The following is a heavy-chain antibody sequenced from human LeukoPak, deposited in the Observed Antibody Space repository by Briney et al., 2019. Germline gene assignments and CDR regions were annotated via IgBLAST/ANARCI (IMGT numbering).Heavy chain of an antibody. CDR1: GFNVSNSY. J-gene: IGHJ4*02. CDR2: IYSGGST. V-gene: IGHV3-53*01. Sequence: GGSLRLSCAASGFNVSNSYISWVRQAPGKGMEWVSVIYSGGSTKDADSVKARLTISRDNSKNTVYLQMNRLRADDTAVYYCARATLDNWGQGTLVTVSS. CDR3: ARATLDN.